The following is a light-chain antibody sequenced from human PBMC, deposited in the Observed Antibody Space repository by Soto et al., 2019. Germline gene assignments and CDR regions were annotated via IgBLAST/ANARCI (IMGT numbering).Light chain of an antibody. Sequence: DIQLTQSPSFLSASVGDRVTITCRASRGISSYLAWYQQKPGKAPKLLIYAASTLHTGVPSRFSGSGSGTEFSLTISSLQPEDFATYHCQQLNSYLITFGQGTRLEIK. CDR2: AAS. V-gene: IGKV1-9*01. CDR1: RGISSY. CDR3: QQLNSYLIT. J-gene: IGKJ5*01.